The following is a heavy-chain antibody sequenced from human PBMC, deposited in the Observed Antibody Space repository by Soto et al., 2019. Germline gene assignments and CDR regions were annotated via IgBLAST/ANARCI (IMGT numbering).Heavy chain of an antibody. CDR1: GDTFSSYT. V-gene: IGHV1-69*02. Sequence: QVQLVQSGAEVKKPGSSVKVSCKASGDTFSSYTISWVRQAPGQGLEWMGRIIPILDIANYAQKFQGRVTITAAKSTSTAYMELSRLRSEDTAVYYCASGGHGAFDSWGQGTMVTVSS. J-gene: IGHJ3*02. CDR2: IIPILDIA. CDR3: ASGGHGAFDS. D-gene: IGHD1-26*01.